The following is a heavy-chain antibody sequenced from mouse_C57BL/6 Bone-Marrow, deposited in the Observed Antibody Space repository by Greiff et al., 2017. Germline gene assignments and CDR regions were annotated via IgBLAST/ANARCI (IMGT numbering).Heavy chain of an antibody. CDR2: ILPGSGST. CDR3: ARERLDYYGSSYGFDY. J-gene: IGHJ2*01. CDR1: GYTFTGYW. Sequence: VQLQQSGAELMKPGASVKLSCKATGYTFTGYWIEWVKQRPGHGLEWIGEILPGSGSTNYNEKFKGKATFTADTSSNTAYMQLSSLTTEDSAIYYGARERLDYYGSSYGFDYWGQGTTLTVSS. D-gene: IGHD1-1*01. V-gene: IGHV1-9*01.